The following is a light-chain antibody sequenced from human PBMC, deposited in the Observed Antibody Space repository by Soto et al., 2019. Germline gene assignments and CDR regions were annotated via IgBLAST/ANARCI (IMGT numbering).Light chain of an antibody. V-gene: IGKV3D-20*02. J-gene: IGKJ1*01. Sequence: EIVLTQSPGTLSLSPGEGATPSCRASQSVSSSYLAWYQQKPGQAPRLLIYGASTRATGIPDRFSGSGSGTNFTLTISRLEPAEFAVEYCQQRNSCPRTFGQGTKVDIK. CDR3: QQRNSCPRT. CDR1: QSVSSSY. CDR2: GAS.